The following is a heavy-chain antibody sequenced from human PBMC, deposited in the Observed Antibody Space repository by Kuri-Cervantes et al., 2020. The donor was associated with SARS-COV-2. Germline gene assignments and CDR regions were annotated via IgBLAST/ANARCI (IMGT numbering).Heavy chain of an antibody. V-gene: IGHV4-34*01. Sequence: SETLSLTCTVSGGSISSYYWSWIRQPPGKGLEWIGEINHSGSTNYNPSLKSRVTISVDTSKYQFSLKLSSVTAADTAVYYCARGLGYYYDSSGYGPVYYFDYWGQGTLVTVSS. J-gene: IGHJ4*02. CDR3: ARGLGYYYDSSGYGPVYYFDY. D-gene: IGHD3-22*01. CDR2: INHSGST. CDR1: GGSISSYY.